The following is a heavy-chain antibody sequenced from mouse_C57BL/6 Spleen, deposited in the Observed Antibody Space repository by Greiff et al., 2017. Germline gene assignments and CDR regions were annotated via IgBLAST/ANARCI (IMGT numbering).Heavy chain of an antibody. CDR2: IYPGDGDT. CDR1: GYAFSSYW. J-gene: IGHJ1*03. D-gene: IGHD1-1*01. Sequence: QVQLKESGAELVKPGASVKISCKASGYAFSSYWMNWVKQRPGTGLEWIGQIYPGDGDTNYNGKFKGKATLTAVKSSSTAYMQLSSLTSEDSAVYFCARHGSSGYFDVWGTGTTVTVSS. V-gene: IGHV1-80*01. CDR3: ARHGSSGYFDV.